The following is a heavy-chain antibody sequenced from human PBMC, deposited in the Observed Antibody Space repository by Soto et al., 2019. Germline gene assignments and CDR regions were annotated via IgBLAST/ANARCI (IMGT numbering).Heavy chain of an antibody. Sequence: ASVKVSCKASGYIFTTYTIYWVRQAPGQGLEWMGWITPGSGYTKYSQNFQGRVTFTRETSANTIYMQLSSLTSEDTAIYYCARSLNHNWFDPWGQ. J-gene: IGHJ5*02. CDR3: ARSLNHNWFDP. V-gene: IGHV1-3*01. CDR1: GYIFTTYT. D-gene: IGHD3-16*02. CDR2: ITPGSGYT.